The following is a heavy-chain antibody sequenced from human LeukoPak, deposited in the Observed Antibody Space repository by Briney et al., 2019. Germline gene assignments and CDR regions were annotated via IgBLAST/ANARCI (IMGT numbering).Heavy chain of an antibody. CDR3: AKGLWDYYGSGIMYYTMDV. J-gene: IGHJ6*02. V-gene: IGHV3-23*01. D-gene: IGHD3-10*01. Sequence: PGGSLRLSCAVSGLTFSNYVMGWVRQAPGKGLEWVSTINSSGGRTYHADSVKGRFTISRDNSKNTLYLQMNSLRAEDTAVYYCAKGLWDYYGSGIMYYTMDVWGQGTTVTVSS. CDR2: INSSGGRT. CDR1: GLTFSNYV.